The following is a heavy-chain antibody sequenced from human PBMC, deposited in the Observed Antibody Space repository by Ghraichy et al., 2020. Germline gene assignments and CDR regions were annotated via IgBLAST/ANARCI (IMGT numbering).Heavy chain of an antibody. CDR3: ASTEITYYYDSSGYPPYYFDN. D-gene: IGHD3-22*01. Sequence: SETLSPTCTVSGGSISGNYWSWIRQPPGKGLEWIGYIYYSGHTNYYPSLKSRVTISVDTSENQFSLKLTSVTAADTAVYYCASTEITYYYDSSGYPPYYFDNWGQGTLVTVSS. CDR2: IYYSGHT. V-gene: IGHV4-59*01. CDR1: GGSISGNY. J-gene: IGHJ4*02.